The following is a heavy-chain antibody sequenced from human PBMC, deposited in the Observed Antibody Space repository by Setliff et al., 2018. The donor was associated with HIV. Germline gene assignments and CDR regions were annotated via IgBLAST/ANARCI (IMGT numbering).Heavy chain of an antibody. CDR1: GHPFSNYD. CDR2: MNPNSGAT. CDR3: ASGKGVRGVIIRGGLDV. J-gene: IGHJ6*03. D-gene: IGHD3-10*01. Sequence: ASVKVSCKTSGHPFSNYDIIWVRRATGQGLEWMGWMNPNSGATGYAQKFKDRFIMTRDTSISTAYMELSSLTSEETAVYYCASGKGVRGVIIRGGLDVWGKGTTVTVS. V-gene: IGHV1-8*01.